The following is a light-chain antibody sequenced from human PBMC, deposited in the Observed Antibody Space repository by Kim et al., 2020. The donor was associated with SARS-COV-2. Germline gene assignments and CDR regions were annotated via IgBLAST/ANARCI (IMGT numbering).Light chain of an antibody. Sequence: SASVGDRVTITCRASQSISSYLNWYQQKPGNSPKALIYAASSLQSGVPSRFSGSGSGTDFTLTITSLQPEDCGIYYCQQTFSILYTFGQGTKLEI. CDR2: AAS. CDR1: QSISSY. V-gene: IGKV1-39*01. CDR3: QQTFSILYT. J-gene: IGKJ2*01.